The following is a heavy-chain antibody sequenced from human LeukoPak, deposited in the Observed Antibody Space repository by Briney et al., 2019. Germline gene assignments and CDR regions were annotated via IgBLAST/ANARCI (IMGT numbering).Heavy chain of an antibody. CDR1: GYSFSSYW. CDR2: IYPGDSDT. D-gene: IGHD6-13*01. J-gene: IGHJ5*02. CDR3: ARQAYSKTWYRRSNWFDP. Sequence: GESLKISCKGSGYSFSSYWMGWVRQMPGKGLEWMGIIYPGDSDTRYSPSFQGQVTISADKSISTAYLQWSSLKASDTAMYYCARQAYSKTWYRRSNWFDPWGQGTLVTVSS. V-gene: IGHV5-51*01.